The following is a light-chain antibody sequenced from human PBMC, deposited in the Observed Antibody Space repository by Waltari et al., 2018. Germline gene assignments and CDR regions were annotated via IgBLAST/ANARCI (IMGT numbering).Light chain of an antibody. CDR1: QTLNSN. CDR3: QQYNNRPYT. V-gene: IGKV3-15*01. CDR2: GAS. J-gene: IGKJ2*01. Sequence: EIVMTQSPATLSVSPGERATLSCRASQTLNSNLAWYQQKPGQAPRLLIYGASTRATGIPARFSGSGSGTQFTLTISSLQSEDFVVYYCQQYNNRPYTFGQGTKLEIK.